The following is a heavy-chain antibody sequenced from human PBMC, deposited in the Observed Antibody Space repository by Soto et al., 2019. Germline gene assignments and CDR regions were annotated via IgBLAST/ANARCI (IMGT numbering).Heavy chain of an antibody. CDR2: IWSGGSNK. J-gene: IGHJ6*02. D-gene: IGHD3-10*01. CDR3: ARKAFGEISYYYCGMDV. V-gene: IGHV3-33*01. Sequence: QVQLVESGGGVVQPGRSLRLSCAASGFTFSTYGMHWVRQASGKGLEWVAVIWSGGSNKYYADSVKGRFTISRDNSKNTLYLQMNSLRVEDTAVYYCARKAFGEISYYYCGMDVWGQGTTVTVSS. CDR1: GFTFSTYG.